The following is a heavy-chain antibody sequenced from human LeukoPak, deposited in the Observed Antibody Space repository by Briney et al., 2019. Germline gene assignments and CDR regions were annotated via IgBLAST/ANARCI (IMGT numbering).Heavy chain of an antibody. CDR3: ARVGADYYSPGDY. Sequence: GASVKVSCKASGFTFTNYNMHWVRQAPGQGLEWMGIINPSGGSTSYAQKFQGRVTMTRDMSTSTVYMELSSLRSEDTAVYYCARVGADYYSPGDYWGQGTLVTVSS. J-gene: IGHJ4*02. D-gene: IGHD3-22*01. V-gene: IGHV1-46*01. CDR1: GFTFTNYN. CDR2: INPSGGST.